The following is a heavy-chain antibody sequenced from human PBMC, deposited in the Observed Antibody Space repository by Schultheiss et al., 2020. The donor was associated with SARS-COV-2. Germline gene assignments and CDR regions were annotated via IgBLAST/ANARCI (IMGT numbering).Heavy chain of an antibody. D-gene: IGHD4-17*01. Sequence: GESLKISCAASGFTFSAYAMSWVRQAPGKGLEWVAVISISIDGPRDYYADSVQGRFTISRDNAKNMVYLQMNSLRPDDTAVYYCARDLYSRTRGTVTTGGLDNWGQGTPVTVSS. CDR3: ARDLYSRTRGTVTTGGLDN. CDR2: ISISIDGPRD. V-gene: IGHV3-30*01. CDR1: GFTFSAYA. J-gene: IGHJ4*02.